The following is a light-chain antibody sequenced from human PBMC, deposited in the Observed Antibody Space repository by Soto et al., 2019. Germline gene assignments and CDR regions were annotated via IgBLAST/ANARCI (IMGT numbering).Light chain of an antibody. CDR1: QSINTW. V-gene: IGKV1-5*03. CDR2: RAS. CDR3: QHYNTYSGT. J-gene: IGKJ3*01. Sequence: DIQMTQSPSTLSASVGDRDTITCRASQSINTWLAWYQQKPGKAPKLLIYRASTLESGVPSRFSGSGSGTELTLTISSLQTDDFSTYYCQHYNTYSGTFGPGTKVDI.